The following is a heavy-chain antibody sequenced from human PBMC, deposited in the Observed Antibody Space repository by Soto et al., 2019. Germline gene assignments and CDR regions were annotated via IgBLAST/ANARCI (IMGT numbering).Heavy chain of an antibody. CDR3: ARQGDCSNTGCYSVGY. D-gene: IGHD2-2*02. Sequence: GDSQKITGEGSGYSFTSYWTGWVRKMPGKGLDWMGIIYPGGSNTRYSPSFQGQVTISADKSISSAYLQWSSLKASDTAMYYCARQGDCSNTGCYSVGYWGQGTRVTVSS. CDR2: IYPGGSNT. CDR1: GYSFTSYW. J-gene: IGHJ4*02. V-gene: IGHV5-51*01.